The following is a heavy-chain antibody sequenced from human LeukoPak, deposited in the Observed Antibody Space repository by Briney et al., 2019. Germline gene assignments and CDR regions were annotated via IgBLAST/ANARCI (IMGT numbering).Heavy chain of an antibody. J-gene: IGHJ5*02. Sequence: GASVKVSCKASGYTFTSYGISWVRQAPGQGLEWMGWISAYNGNTNYAQKFQGRVTMTTDTSASTAYMELSSLRSEDTAVYYCARLSSHYGDYKVDPWGQGTLVTVSS. CDR2: ISAYNGNT. D-gene: IGHD4-17*01. V-gene: IGHV1-18*01. CDR1: GYTFTSYG. CDR3: ARLSSHYGDYKVDP.